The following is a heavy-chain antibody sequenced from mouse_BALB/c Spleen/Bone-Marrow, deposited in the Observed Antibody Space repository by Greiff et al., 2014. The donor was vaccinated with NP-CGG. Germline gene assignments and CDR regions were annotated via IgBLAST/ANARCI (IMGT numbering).Heavy chain of an antibody. V-gene: IGHV1S137*01. D-gene: IGHD2-1*01. Sequence: VQLQQSGAELVRPGVSVKISCKGSGYTFTDSAMHWVKQSHAKSLEWIGVISTYYGDASYNQKFKGKATMTVDKSSSTAYLELARLTSEDSAIYYCASGNYYYAMDYWGQGTSVTVSS. CDR3: ASGNYYYAMDY. CDR1: GYTFTDSA. J-gene: IGHJ4*01. CDR2: ISTYYGDA.